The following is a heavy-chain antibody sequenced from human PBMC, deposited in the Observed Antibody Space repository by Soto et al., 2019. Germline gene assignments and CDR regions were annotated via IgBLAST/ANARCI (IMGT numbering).Heavy chain of an antibody. V-gene: IGHV3-30*18. CDR1: GFTFSNYG. Sequence: QVQLVESGGGVVQPGRSLRLSCAASGFTFSNYGMHWVRQAPGKGLEWVAVISYDGSNNYCADSVKGRFTFSRDNSENTLYLHMNNLRPEDTAVYYCAKDLAVAGTGGNAFDIWGQGTTVTVSS. J-gene: IGHJ3*02. D-gene: IGHD6-19*01. CDR3: AKDLAVAGTGGNAFDI. CDR2: ISYDGSNN.